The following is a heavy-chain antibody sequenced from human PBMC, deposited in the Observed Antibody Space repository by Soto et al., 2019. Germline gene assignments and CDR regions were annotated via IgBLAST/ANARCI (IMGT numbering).Heavy chain of an antibody. Sequence: PSETLSLTCTVSGGSISSYYWSWIRQPPGKGLEWIGYISSSGSTNYNPSLKSRVTISVDTSKNQFSLIQRSVTAADTAVYYCAKYSGSYGSDYWGQGTLVTVSS. CDR2: ISSSGST. J-gene: IGHJ4*02. CDR3: AKYSGSYGSDY. D-gene: IGHD1-26*01. V-gene: IGHV4-59*01. CDR1: GGSISSYY.